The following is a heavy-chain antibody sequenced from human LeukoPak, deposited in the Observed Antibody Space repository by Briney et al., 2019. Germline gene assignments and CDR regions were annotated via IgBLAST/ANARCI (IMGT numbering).Heavy chain of an antibody. CDR2: IYYSGST. V-gene: IGHV4-31*03. J-gene: IGHJ4*02. CDR1: GGSISSGNHY. CDR3: ARGQSSSWYGLDY. Sequence: SETLSLTCTVSGGSISSGNHYWSWIRQHPGKGLEWIGYIYYSGSTYYNPSLKSRVTISLDTSKNQFSLKVSSVTAADMAVYYCARGQSSSWYGLDYWGQGTLVTVSS. D-gene: IGHD6-13*01.